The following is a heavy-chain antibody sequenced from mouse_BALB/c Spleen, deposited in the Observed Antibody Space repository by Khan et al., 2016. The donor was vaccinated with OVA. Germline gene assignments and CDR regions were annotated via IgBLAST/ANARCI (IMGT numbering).Heavy chain of an antibody. J-gene: IGHJ4*01. CDR2: ISYSGST. Sequence: VRLQQSGPGLVKPSQSLSLTCTVTGYSITSDYAWNWIRQFPGNTLEWMGYISYSGSTNYNPSLKSRISITRDTSKNQFILQLNSVTTEDTATYYCARDGSRYNYAMDYWGQGTSVTVSS. CDR1: GYSITSDYA. V-gene: IGHV3-2*02. D-gene: IGHD2-3*01. CDR3: ARDGSRYNYAMDY.